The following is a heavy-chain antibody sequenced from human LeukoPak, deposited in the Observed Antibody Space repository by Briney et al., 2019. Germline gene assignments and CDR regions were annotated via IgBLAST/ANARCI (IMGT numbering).Heavy chain of an antibody. J-gene: IGHJ4*02. CDR1: GGPISSYY. CDR2: GDYSGGT. D-gene: IGHD6-19*01. Sequence: PSETLSLTCTVSGGPISSYYWSWIRQPPGKGLEWIASGDYSGGTYYNPSLESRVAISADMSKNQISLKLTSVTGADTAVYYCAGERGEEYSSGWYKTNYFYNWGQGIRVTVSS. V-gene: IGHV4-59*12. CDR3: AGERGEEYSSGWYKTNYFYN.